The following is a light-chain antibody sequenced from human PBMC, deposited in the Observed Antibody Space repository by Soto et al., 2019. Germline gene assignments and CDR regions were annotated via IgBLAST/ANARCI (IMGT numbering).Light chain of an antibody. J-gene: IGKJ1*01. V-gene: IGKV3-15*01. CDR2: GPS. Sequence: EIVMTQSPATLSVSPGERATLSCRASQSVSSNLAWYQQKPGQAPRLLIYGPSTRATGFQARFSGSGSGTEVTLTISSLQSEDFAVYYWQQYNNWPPWTFGQGTKVEIK. CDR3: QQYNNWPPWT. CDR1: QSVSSN.